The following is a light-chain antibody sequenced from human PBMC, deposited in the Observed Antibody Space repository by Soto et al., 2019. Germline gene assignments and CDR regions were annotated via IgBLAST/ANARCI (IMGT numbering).Light chain of an antibody. CDR3: MQGLRSPQT. J-gene: IGKJ1*01. V-gene: IGKV2-28*01. Sequence: DIVMTQSPLSLPVTPGESASISCRASQNLLPRNGYNYLDWYLQKPGQSPQLLIYWGSNRASGGPDRFSGRGSGTDFTLIISRVEAEEVVVYYCMQGLRSPQTVGQGTNVDIK. CDR2: WGS. CDR1: QNLLPRNGYNY.